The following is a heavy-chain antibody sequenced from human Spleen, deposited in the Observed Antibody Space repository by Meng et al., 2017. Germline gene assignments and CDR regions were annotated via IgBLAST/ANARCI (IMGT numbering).Heavy chain of an antibody. CDR1: GFTFSSYG. J-gene: IGHJ6*02. Sequence: GGSLRLSCAASGFTFSSYGMHWVRQAPGKGLEWVAVIWYDGSNKYYADSVKGRFTISRDNSKNTLYLQMNSLRAEDTAVYYCARDQGYCSGGSCYSDWWIYYYYYYGMDVWGQGTTVTVSS. D-gene: IGHD2-15*01. V-gene: IGHV3-33*01. CDR3: ARDQGYCSGGSCYSDWWIYYYYYYGMDV. CDR2: IWYDGSNK.